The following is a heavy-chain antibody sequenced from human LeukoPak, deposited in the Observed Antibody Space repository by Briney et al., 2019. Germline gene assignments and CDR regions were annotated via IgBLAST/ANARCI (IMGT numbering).Heavy chain of an antibody. CDR3: ARHDKVRVVRGVQVAFDY. Sequence: SETLSLTCTVSGGSISSYYWSWIRQPPGKGLEWIGYIYYSGSTNYNPSLKSRVTISVDTSKNQFSLKLSSVTAADTAVYYCARHDKVRVVRGVQVAFDYWGQGTLVTVSS. V-gene: IGHV4-59*08. J-gene: IGHJ4*02. D-gene: IGHD3-10*01. CDR2: IYYSGST. CDR1: GGSISSYY.